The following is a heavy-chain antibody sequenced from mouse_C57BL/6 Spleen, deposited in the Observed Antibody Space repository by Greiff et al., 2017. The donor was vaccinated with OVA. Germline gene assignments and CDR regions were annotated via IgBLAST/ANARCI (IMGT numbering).Heavy chain of an antibody. Sequence: EVMLVESGEGLVKPGGSLTLSCAASGFTFSSYAMSWVRQTPEKRLEWVAYISSGGDYIYYADTVTGRFTISRDNARNTLYLQMSSLKSDDTAMYYCTRGGDYYAMDYWGQGTSVTVAS. CDR2: ISSGGDYI. CDR1: GFTFSSYA. J-gene: IGHJ4*01. CDR3: TRGGDYYAMDY. V-gene: IGHV5-9-1*02.